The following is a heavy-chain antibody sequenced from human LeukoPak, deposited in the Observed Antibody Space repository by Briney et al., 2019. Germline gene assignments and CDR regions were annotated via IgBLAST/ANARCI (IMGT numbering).Heavy chain of an antibody. J-gene: IGHJ4*02. Sequence: ASVKVSCKASGYTFTSYDINWVRQAPGQGLEWMGWMNPNSGNTGYAQKFQGRVTMTSNTSITTAYMELSSLRFDATAVYYVSXXXXCXGGSXXXVXXYWGQGTLVTVSS. V-gene: IGHV1-8*01. D-gene: IGHD2-15*01. CDR1: GYTFTSYD. CDR3: SXXXXCXGGSXXXVXXY. CDR2: MNPNSGNT.